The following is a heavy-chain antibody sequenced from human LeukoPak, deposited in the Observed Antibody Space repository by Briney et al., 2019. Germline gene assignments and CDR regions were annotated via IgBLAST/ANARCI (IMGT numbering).Heavy chain of an antibody. CDR3: AGTALYYYGSGSYFDY. CDR2: IYYSGST. D-gene: IGHD3-10*01. J-gene: IGHJ4*02. Sequence: SETLSLTCTVSGGSISSYYWSWIRQPPGKGLEWIGYIYYSGSTNYNPSLKSRVTISVDTSKNQFSLKLSSVTAADTAVYYCAGTALYYYGSGSYFDYGGQGTLVTVSS. V-gene: IGHV4-59*01. CDR1: GGSISSYY.